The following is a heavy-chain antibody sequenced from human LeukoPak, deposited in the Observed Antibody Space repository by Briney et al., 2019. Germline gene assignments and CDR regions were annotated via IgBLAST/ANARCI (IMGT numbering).Heavy chain of an antibody. CDR2: TYYRSKWYN. CDR3: VRWSHNSHYFDY. CDR1: GDSVSSNSVA. Sequence: SQTLSLTCAISGDSVSSNSVAWSWIRQSPSRGLEWLGRTYYRSKWYNEYAVSVKSRMTINPDTSKNQFSLLLNSVTPEDTAVYYCVRWSHNSHYFDYWGQGTLVTVSS. D-gene: IGHD1-14*01. J-gene: IGHJ4*02. V-gene: IGHV6-1*01.